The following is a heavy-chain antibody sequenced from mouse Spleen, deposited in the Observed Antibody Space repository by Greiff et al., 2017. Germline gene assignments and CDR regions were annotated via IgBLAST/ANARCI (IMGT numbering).Heavy chain of an antibody. J-gene: IGHJ3*01. CDR1: GFSLTSYG. CDR3: ARGDYDWFAY. CDR2: IWSGGST. D-gene: IGHD2-4*01. V-gene: IGHV2-2*02. Sequence: QVQLQQSGPGLVQPSQSLSITCTVSGFSLTSYGVHWVRQSPGKGLEWLGVIWSGGSTDYNAAFISRLSISKDNSKSQVFFKMNSLQANDTAIYYCARGDYDWFAYWGQGTLVTVSA.